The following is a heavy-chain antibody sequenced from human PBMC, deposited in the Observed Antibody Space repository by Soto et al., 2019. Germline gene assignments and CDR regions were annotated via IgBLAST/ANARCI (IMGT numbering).Heavy chain of an antibody. J-gene: IGHJ6*02. CDR2: IYPGDSDT. D-gene: IGHD3-3*01. CDR3: GRESPADSWSDCSDGIDV. CDR1: GYSFTSYW. V-gene: IGHV5-51*01. Sequence: GESLKISCKGSGYSFTSYWIGWVRQMPGKGLEWMGIIYPGDSDTRYSPSFQGQVTISADKSISTAYLQWSSLKASDTAMYYCGRESPADSWSDCSDGIDVWGQGTPVTVSS.